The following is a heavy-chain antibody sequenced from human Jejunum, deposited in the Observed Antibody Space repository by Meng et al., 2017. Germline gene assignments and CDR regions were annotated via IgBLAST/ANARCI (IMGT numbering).Heavy chain of an antibody. CDR2: IYYSGNT. V-gene: IGHV4-31*03. Sequence: QLQWRGSGPGLVKPSQTLSLTCTVSGGSISSDGYYWSWIRQHPGKGLEWIGYIYYSGNTYYNPSLKSRVTILVDTSKNQFSLKLSSVTAADTAVYYCARLVGQQWDSWGQGTLVTVSS. CDR1: GGSISSDGYY. J-gene: IGHJ4*02. D-gene: IGHD6-19*01. CDR3: ARLVGQQWDS.